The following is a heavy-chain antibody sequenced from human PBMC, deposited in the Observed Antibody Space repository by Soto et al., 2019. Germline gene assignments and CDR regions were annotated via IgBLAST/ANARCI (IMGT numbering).Heavy chain of an antibody. CDR1: GGSISSYY. D-gene: IGHD1-7*01. CDR2: IHYSGST. CDR3: ARQRYNWNYPDY. Sequence: SETLSLTCTVSGGSISSYYWSWIRQPPGKGLEWIGYIHYSGSTNYNPSLKSRVTISVDTSKNQFSLKLSSVTAADTAVYYCARQRYNWNYPDYWGQGTLVTVSS. V-gene: IGHV4-59*08. J-gene: IGHJ4*02.